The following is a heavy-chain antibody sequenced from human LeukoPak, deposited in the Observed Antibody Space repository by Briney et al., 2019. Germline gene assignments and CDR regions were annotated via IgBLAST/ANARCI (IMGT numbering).Heavy chain of an antibody. CDR3: ARDVPHNWFDT. J-gene: IGHJ5*02. Sequence: GGSLRLSCATSGITFGNNWMHWVRQGPGKGLVWISRINSDGGGAIYADSVKGRFTVSRDNAKNTLYLQMNSLRAEDTAVYYCARDVPHNWFDTWGQGTLVTVSS. CDR1: GITFGNNW. V-gene: IGHV3-74*01. CDR2: INSDGGGA.